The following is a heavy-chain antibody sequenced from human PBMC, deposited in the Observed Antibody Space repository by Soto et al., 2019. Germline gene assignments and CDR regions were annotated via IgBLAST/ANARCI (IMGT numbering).Heavy chain of an antibody. V-gene: IGHV1-18*01. CDR1: GYTISSYG. D-gene: IGHD2-21*02. CDR3: ARDRGGDVRCGMDV. CDR2: IAHNGNT. Sequence: QVHLVQSGAEEKKHGARVPVSCKASGYTISSYGLSYLRQAPGPGLEWMGWIAHNGNTNYARKFQRRFTLTIDTSTGTADMELRSMRSDDTAVDYCARDRGGDVRCGMDVGGQGTSVTVSS. J-gene: IGHJ6*02.